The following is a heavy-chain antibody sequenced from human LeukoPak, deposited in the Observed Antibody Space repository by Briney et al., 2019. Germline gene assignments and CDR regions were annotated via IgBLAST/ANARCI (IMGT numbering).Heavy chain of an antibody. CDR3: ARGYGDPTFDY. CDR1: GFTVSSNY. CDR2: IYSGGST. Sequence: LTGGSLRLSCAASGFTVSSNYMSWVRQAPGKGLEWVSVIYSGGSTYYADSVKGRFTISRDNSKNTLYLQMNSLRAEDTAVYYCARGYGDPTFDYWGQGTLVTASS. V-gene: IGHV3-53*01. J-gene: IGHJ4*02. D-gene: IGHD2-21*02.